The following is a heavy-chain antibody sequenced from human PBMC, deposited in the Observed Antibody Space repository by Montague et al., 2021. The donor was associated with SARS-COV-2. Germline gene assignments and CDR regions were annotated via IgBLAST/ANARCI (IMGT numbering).Heavy chain of an antibody. V-gene: IGHV5-51*01. D-gene: IGHD3-22*01. Sequence: QSGAEVKKPRESLKISCNGSGYSFTKYWIGWVRQMPGKGLEWMGIIYPGDSDSRYSPSFQGQVTISADKSISTAYLQWSSLKASDTAMYYCARRGFDTSGYYSYFDYWGQGTLVTVSS. CDR3: ARRGFDTSGYYSYFDY. CDR2: IYPGDSDS. J-gene: IGHJ4*02. CDR1: GYSFTKYW.